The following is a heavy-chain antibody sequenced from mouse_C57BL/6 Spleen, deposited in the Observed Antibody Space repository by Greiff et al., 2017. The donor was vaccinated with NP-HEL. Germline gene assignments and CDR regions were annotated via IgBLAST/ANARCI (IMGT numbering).Heavy chain of an antibody. V-gene: IGHV1-18*01. Sequence: VQLQQSGPELVKPGASVKIPCKASGYTFTDYNMDWVKQSHGKSLEWIGDINPNNGGTIYNQKFKGKATLTVDKSSSTAYMELRSLTSEDTAVYYCARYHYYGSSFAYWGQGTLVTVSA. D-gene: IGHD1-1*01. CDR3: ARYHYYGSSFAY. CDR2: INPNNGGT. CDR1: GYTFTDYN. J-gene: IGHJ3*01.